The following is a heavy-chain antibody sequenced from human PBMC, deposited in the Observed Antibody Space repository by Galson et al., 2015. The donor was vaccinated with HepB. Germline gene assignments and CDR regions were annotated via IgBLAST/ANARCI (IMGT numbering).Heavy chain of an antibody. Sequence: LRLSCAASGFTFSSYSMNWVRQAPGKGLEWVSSISSSSSYIYYADSVKGRFTISRDNAKNSLHLQMNSLRAEDTAVYYCARDTIGAVAAAGSHYYYYYGMDVWGQGTTVTVSS. V-gene: IGHV3-21*01. CDR1: GFTFSSYS. J-gene: IGHJ6*02. CDR3: ARDTIGAVAAAGSHYYYYYGMDV. D-gene: IGHD6-13*01. CDR2: ISSSSSYI.